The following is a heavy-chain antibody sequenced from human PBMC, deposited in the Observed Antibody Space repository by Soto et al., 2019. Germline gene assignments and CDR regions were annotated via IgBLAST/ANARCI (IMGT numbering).Heavy chain of an antibody. V-gene: IGHV2-70*01. J-gene: IGHJ6*02. Sequence: SGPTLVNPTQTLTLTCTFSGFSLSTSGMCVSWIRQPPGKALEWLALIDWDDDKYYSTSLKTRLTISKDTSKNQVVLTMTNMDPVDTATYYCARIPYASSPSPGYYYGMDVWGQGTTVTVSS. D-gene: IGHD6-19*01. CDR1: GFSLSTSGMC. CDR3: ARIPYASSPSPGYYYGMDV. CDR2: IDWDDDK.